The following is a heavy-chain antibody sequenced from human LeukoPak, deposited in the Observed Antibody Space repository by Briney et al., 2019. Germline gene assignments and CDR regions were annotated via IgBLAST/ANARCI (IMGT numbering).Heavy chain of an antibody. Sequence: GGSLRLSCAASGFTFSSYSMSWVRQAPGKGLEWVANIKQDGSEKYYVDSVKGRFTISRDNAKNSLYLQMNSLRAEDTAVYYCARWDRDIVVVPAAYGMDVWGQGTTVTVSS. CDR3: ARWDRDIVVVPAAYGMDV. D-gene: IGHD2-2*01. J-gene: IGHJ6*02. V-gene: IGHV3-7*01. CDR2: IKQDGSEK. CDR1: GFTFSSYS.